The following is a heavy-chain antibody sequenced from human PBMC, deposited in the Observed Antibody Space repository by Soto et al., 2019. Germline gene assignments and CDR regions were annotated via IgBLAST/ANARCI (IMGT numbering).Heavy chain of an antibody. CDR3: ARVALGSYYYYGMDV. Sequence: GSLRLSCAASAFTFSTYAMDWVRQAPGKGLEWVAIISYDGSNKYYADSVKGRFSISRDNSKNTLYLQMNSLRGEDTAVYYCARVALGSYYYYGMDVWGQGTTVTVSS. CDR1: AFTFSTYA. J-gene: IGHJ6*02. CDR2: ISYDGSNK. V-gene: IGHV3-30-3*01. D-gene: IGHD2-15*01.